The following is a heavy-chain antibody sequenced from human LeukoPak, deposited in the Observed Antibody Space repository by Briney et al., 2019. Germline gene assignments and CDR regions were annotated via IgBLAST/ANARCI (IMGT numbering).Heavy chain of an antibody. CDR1: RFSFSTYA. D-gene: IGHD5-12*01. CDR3: AKGGTVVARLISSD. Sequence: GGSLRLSCAASRFSFSTYAMTWVRQAPGKGLEWVSTITDSGASTYYADSVKGRFTISRDNSRTTVYLQMNSLRAEDTAVYYCAKGGTVVARLISSDWGQGTLVTVSS. CDR2: ITDSGAST. J-gene: IGHJ4*02. V-gene: IGHV3-23*01.